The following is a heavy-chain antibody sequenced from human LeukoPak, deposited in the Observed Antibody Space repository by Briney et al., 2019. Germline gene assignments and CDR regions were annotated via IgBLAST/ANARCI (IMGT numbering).Heavy chain of an antibody. Sequence: SVKVSCKASGGTFSSYAISWVRQAPGQGLEWMGGIIPIFGTANYAQKFQGRVTMTADESTSTAYMELSSLRSEDTAVYYCARDYSIVVVPAAMNDWFDPWGQGTLVTVSS. CDR3: ARDYSIVVVPAAMNDWFDP. V-gene: IGHV1-69*13. CDR1: GGTFSSYA. J-gene: IGHJ5*02. D-gene: IGHD2-2*01. CDR2: IIPIFGTA.